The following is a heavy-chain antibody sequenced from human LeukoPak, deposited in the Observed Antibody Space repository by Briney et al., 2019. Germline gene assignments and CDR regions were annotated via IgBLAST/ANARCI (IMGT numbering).Heavy chain of an antibody. CDR1: GFTFSSYA. CDR2: ISYDGSNK. CDR3: AREVGTSHRFYY. Sequence: GGSLILSCAASGFTFSSYAMHWVRQTPGKGLEWVAFISYDGSNKYYPDSVKGRFTISRDNSKNTLYLQMSSLRSEDTAVYYCAREVGTSHRFYYWGQGTLVTVSS. D-gene: IGHD1-26*01. V-gene: IGHV3-30-3*01. J-gene: IGHJ4*02.